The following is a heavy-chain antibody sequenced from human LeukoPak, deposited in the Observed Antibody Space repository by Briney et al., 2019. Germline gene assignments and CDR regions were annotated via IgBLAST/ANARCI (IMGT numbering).Heavy chain of an antibody. V-gene: IGHV3-11*06. D-gene: IGHD6-19*01. J-gene: IGHJ4*02. Sequence: GGSLRLPCAASGFTFSDYYMSWIRQAPGKGLEWVSYISSSSSYTNYADSVKGRFTISRDNAKNSLYLQMNSLRAEDTAVYYCARAYSSGWYGDYLGQGTLVTVSS. CDR3: ARAYSSGWYGDY. CDR2: ISSSSSYT. CDR1: GFTFSDYY.